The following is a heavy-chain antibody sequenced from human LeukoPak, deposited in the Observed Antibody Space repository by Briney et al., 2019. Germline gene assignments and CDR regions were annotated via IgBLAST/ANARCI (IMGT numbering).Heavy chain of an antibody. CDR2: IHYSGST. J-gene: IGHJ6*03. CDR3: ARGYCSGGSCYSYYYYNYMDV. Sequence: PSETLSLTCTVSGCSISSSSYYWGWIRQPPGKGLEWIGSIHYSGSTNYNPSLKSRVTISVDTSKNQFSLKLSSVTAADTAVYYCARGYCSGGSCYSYYYYNYMDVWGKGTTVTVSS. V-gene: IGHV4-39*07. D-gene: IGHD2-15*01. CDR1: GCSISSSSYY.